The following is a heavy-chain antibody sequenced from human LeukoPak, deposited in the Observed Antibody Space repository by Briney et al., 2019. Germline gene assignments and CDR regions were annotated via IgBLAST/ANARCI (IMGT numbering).Heavy chain of an antibody. CDR1: GFTFSSYG. CDR3: AKDYYDSSGHTDYYFDY. CDR2: IRNDGSNK. Sequence: PGGSLRLSCEASGFTFSSYGMHWVRQAPGKGLEGGAFIRNDGSNKYYADSVKGRFTISRDNSKNTLYLQMNSLRAEDTAVYYCAKDYYDSSGHTDYYFDYWGQGTLVTVSS. V-gene: IGHV3-30*02. D-gene: IGHD3-22*01. J-gene: IGHJ4*02.